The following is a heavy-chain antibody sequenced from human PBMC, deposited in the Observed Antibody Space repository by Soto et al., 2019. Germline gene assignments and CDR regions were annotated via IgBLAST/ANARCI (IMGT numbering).Heavy chain of an antibody. D-gene: IGHD6-19*01. CDR3: AREPIAVAGYFDY. CDR1: GGSISSGDYY. V-gene: IGHV4-30-4*01. J-gene: IGHJ4*02. CDR2: IYYSGST. Sequence: SETLSLTCTVSGGSISSGDYYWSWIRQPPGKGLEWIGYIYYSGSTYYNPSLKSRVTISVDTSRNQFSLKLSSVTAADTAVYYCAREPIAVAGYFDYWRQGTLVTVSS.